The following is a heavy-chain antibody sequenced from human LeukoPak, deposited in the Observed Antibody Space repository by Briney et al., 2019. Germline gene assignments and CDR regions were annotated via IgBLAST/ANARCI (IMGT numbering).Heavy chain of an antibody. Sequence: PSQTLSLTCTVSGGSVSSGSYYWTWIRQPAGKGLEWIGRIYTSGSTDYNPSLKSRVTISVDKSKNQFSLKLNSVTAADTAVYYCARVVGYSSSHDAFDIWGQGTMVTVSS. J-gene: IGHJ3*02. CDR2: IYTSGST. D-gene: IGHD6-13*01. CDR1: GGSVSSGSYY. V-gene: IGHV4-61*02. CDR3: ARVVGYSSSHDAFDI.